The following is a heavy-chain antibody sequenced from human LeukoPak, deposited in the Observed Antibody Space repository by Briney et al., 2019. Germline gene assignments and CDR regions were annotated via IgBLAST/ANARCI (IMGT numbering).Heavy chain of an antibody. CDR2: IYHSGST. J-gene: IGHJ6*02. Sequence: SETLSLTCAVSGDSISSSNWWSWVRQPPGKGLEWIGEIYHSGSTNYNPSLKSRLTISIDTSKNQFSLKLSSVTAADTAVYYCARVIYGDYYFYGLDVWGQGTTVTVSS. V-gene: IGHV4-4*02. D-gene: IGHD2-21*01. CDR1: GDSISSSNW. CDR3: ARVIYGDYYFYGLDV.